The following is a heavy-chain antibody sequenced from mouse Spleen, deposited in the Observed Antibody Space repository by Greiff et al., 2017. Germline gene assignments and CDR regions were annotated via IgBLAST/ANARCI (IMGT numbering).Heavy chain of an antibody. Sequence: DVMLVESGGGLVKLGGSLKLSCAASGFTFSSYYMSWVRQTPEKRLELVAAINSNGGSTYYPDTVKGRFTISRDNAKNTLYLQMSSLKSEDTALYYCARHPNWDDAMDYWGQGTSVTVSS. J-gene: IGHJ4*01. D-gene: IGHD4-1*01. CDR2: INSNGGST. CDR1: GFTFSSYY. CDR3: ARHPNWDDAMDY. V-gene: IGHV5-6-2*01.